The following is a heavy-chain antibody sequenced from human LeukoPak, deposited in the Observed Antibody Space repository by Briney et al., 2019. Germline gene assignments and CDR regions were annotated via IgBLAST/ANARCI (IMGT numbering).Heavy chain of an antibody. CDR1: GVSISGYS. D-gene: IGHD6-19*01. V-gene: IGHV4-59*01. CDR3: ARDLRGYSSAVDYFDY. J-gene: IGHJ4*02. Sequence: SETLSLTCTVSGVSISGYSRSWIRQPPGKGLEWIGYIYYSGSSNYNPSLKSRVTISVDTFKNQFSLTLSSVTAADTAVYYCARDLRGYSSAVDYFDYWGQGTLVTVSS. CDR2: IYYSGSS.